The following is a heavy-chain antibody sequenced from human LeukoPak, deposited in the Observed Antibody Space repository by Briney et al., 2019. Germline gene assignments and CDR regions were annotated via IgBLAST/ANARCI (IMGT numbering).Heavy chain of an antibody. CDR2: IYYSGST. CDR3: ARESLTWLQSRTSWFDP. V-gene: IGHV4-39*07. CDR1: GGSISSSTYF. J-gene: IGHJ5*02. Sequence: SETLSLTCTVSGGSISSSTYFWGWIRQPPGKGLEWIGTIYYSGSTYYNPSLKSRVTISVDSSKNQFSLRLSSVTAADTAVYYCARESLTWLQSRTSWFDPWGQGTLVTVSS. D-gene: IGHD5-24*01.